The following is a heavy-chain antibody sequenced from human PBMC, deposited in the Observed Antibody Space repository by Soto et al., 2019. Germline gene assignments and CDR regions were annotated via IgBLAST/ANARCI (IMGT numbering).Heavy chain of an antibody. CDR2: MSYDGSNK. CDR1: GFTFSSYG. Sequence: GGSLRLSCAASGFTFSSYGMHWVRQAPGKGLEWVAVMSYDGSNKYYADSVKGRFTISRDNSKNTLYLQMNSLRAEDTAVYYCAKSEVGGSGSSEFDYWGQGTLVTVSS. J-gene: IGHJ4*02. V-gene: IGHV3-30*18. CDR3: AKSEVGGSGSSEFDY. D-gene: IGHD3-10*01.